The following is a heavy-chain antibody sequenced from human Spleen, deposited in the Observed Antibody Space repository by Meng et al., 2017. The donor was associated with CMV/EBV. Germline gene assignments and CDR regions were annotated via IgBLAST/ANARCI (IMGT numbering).Heavy chain of an antibody. CDR2: IKSKTDGGTT. CDR3: TTDDCSSTSCYERYYYYYGMDV. Sequence: GESLKISCAASGFTLSNAWMSWVRQAPGKGLEWVGRIKSKTDGGTTDYAAPVKGRFTISRDDSKNTLYLQMNSLKTEDTAVYYCTTDDCSSTSCYERYYYYYGMDVWGQGTTVTVSS. J-gene: IGHJ6*02. V-gene: IGHV3-15*01. CDR1: GFTLSNAW. D-gene: IGHD2-2*01.